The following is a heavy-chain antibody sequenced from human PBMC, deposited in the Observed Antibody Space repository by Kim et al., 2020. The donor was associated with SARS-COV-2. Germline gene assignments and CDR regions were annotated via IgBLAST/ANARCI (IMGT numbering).Heavy chain of an antibody. Sequence: SETLSLTCAVYGGSFSGYYWSWIRQPPGKGLEWIGEINHSGSTNYNPSLKSRVTISVDTSKNQFSLKLSSVTAADTAVYYCARRKITMVRGQGYYYYYGMDVWGQGTTVTVSS. CDR2: INHSGST. J-gene: IGHJ6*02. D-gene: IGHD3-10*01. V-gene: IGHV4-34*01. CDR3: ARRKITMVRGQGYYYYYGMDV. CDR1: GGSFSGYY.